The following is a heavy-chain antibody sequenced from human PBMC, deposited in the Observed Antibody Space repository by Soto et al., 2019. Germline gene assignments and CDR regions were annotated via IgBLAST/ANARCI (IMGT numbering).Heavy chain of an antibody. CDR2: INPSGGST. CDR3: ARDGTRGYYYYYMDV. J-gene: IGHJ6*03. Sequence: ASVKVSCKASGYTFTSYYMHWVRQAPGQGLEWMGIINPSGGSTSYAQKFQGRVTMTRDTSTSTVYMELSSLRSEDTAVYYCARDGTRGYYYYYMDVWGKGTTVTVSS. CDR1: GYTFTSYY. D-gene: IGHD1-1*01. V-gene: IGHV1-46*03.